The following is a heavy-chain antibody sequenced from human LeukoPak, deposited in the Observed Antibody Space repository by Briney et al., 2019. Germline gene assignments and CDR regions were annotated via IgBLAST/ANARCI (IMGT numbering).Heavy chain of an antibody. D-gene: IGHD2-15*01. CDR1: GGSFSGYY. J-gene: IGHJ6*04. CDR2: INHSGST. V-gene: IGHV4-34*01. Sequence: SETLSLTCAVYGGSFSGYYWSWIRQPPGEGLEWIGEINHSGSTNYDPSLKSRVTISVDTSKNQFSLKLSSVTAADTAVYYCARGRVDIVVVVAAPRDYYYGMDVWGKGTTVTVSS. CDR3: ARGRVDIVVVVAAPRDYYYGMDV.